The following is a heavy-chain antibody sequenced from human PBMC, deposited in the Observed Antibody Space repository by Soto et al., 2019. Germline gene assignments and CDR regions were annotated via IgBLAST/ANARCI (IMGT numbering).Heavy chain of an antibody. CDR2: INSDGSRT. Sequence: EVHLVESGGGLVQAGGSLRLSCAASGFTFTDYWTHWVRQAPGKGLVWVSRINSDGSRTSYADSVTGRFTISRDNAKNTLYLQMNSLRVEDTALYYCARETYRGFYFEYWGQGTLVTVSS. CDR3: ARETYRGFYFEY. CDR1: GFTFTDYW. J-gene: IGHJ4*02. D-gene: IGHD4-4*01. V-gene: IGHV3-74*01.